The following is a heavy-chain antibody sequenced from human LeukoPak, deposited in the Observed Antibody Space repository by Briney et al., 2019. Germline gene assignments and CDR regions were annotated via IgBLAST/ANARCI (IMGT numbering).Heavy chain of an antibody. CDR2: ISYDGSNK. V-gene: IGHV3-30*01. Sequence: GGSLRLSCAASGFTFSSYAMHWVRQAPGKGLEWVAVISYDGSNKYYADSVKGRFTISRDNSKNTLYLQMNSLRAEDTAVYYCVRATTVVTPGDYWGQGTLVTVSS. D-gene: IGHD4-23*01. CDR3: VRATTVVTPGDY. J-gene: IGHJ4*02. CDR1: GFTFSSYA.